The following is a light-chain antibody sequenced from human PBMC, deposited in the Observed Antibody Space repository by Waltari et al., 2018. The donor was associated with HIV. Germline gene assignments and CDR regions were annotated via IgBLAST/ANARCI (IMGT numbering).Light chain of an antibody. V-gene: IGLV3-21*02. J-gene: IGLJ1*01. Sequence: SYVLTQPPSQSVAPGQTARVNCGGNNIGSKSVHWYRQTPGQAPVLVVYDDRERPSGIPERFSGSNSGSTATLIISRVEAGDEADYYCQVWDSTSDHRGVFGTGTKVTV. CDR2: DDR. CDR1: NIGSKS. CDR3: QVWDSTSDHRGV.